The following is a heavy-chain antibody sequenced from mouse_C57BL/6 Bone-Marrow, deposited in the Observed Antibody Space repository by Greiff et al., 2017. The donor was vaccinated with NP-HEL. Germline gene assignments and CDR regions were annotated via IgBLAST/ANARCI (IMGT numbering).Heavy chain of an antibody. CDR3: ARDRDGYDYYYAMDY. CDR2: ISDGGSYT. V-gene: IGHV5-4*01. J-gene: IGHJ4*01. CDR1: GFTFSSYA. Sequence: EVQGVESGGGLVKPGGSLKLSCAASGFTFSSYAMSWVRQTPEKRLEWVATISDGGSYTYYPDNVKGRFTISRDNAKNNLYLQMSHLKSEDTAMYYCARDRDGYDYYYAMDYWGQGTSVTVSS. D-gene: IGHD2-2*01.